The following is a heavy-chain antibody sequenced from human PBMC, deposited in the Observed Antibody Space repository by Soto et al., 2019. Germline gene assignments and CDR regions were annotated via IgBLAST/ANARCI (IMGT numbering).Heavy chain of an antibody. CDR1: GGTFSSYT. D-gene: IGHD2-2*01. Sequence: SVKVSCKASGGTFSSYTISWVRQAPGQGLEWMGRIIPILGIANYAQKFQGRVTITADKSTSTAYMELSSLRSEDTAVYYCARARAYCSSTSCPLDAFDIWGQGTMVTVSS. CDR3: ARARAYCSSTSCPLDAFDI. V-gene: IGHV1-69*02. CDR2: IIPILGIA. J-gene: IGHJ3*02.